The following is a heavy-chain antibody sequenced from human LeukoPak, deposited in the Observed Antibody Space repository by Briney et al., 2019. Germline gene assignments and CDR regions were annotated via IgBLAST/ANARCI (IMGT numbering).Heavy chain of an antibody. Sequence: ASVRVSCKASVYTFTTYDIGWVRQAPGHGLEWLGWISTNNGNTNYIQKLRGRVTMTTDTSMSTAHLEVRSLTSDDTAVYYCARGKKYLAFDYWGLGTLISVSS. CDR2: ISTNNGNT. D-gene: IGHD5-12*01. J-gene: IGHJ4*02. CDR1: VYTFTTYD. V-gene: IGHV1-18*01. CDR3: ARGKKYLAFDY.